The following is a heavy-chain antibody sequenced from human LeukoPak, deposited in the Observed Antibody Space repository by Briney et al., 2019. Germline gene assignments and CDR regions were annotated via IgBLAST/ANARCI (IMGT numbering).Heavy chain of an antibody. CDR3: AKDGNIVVVPAGYYYYYMDV. Sequence: GGSLRLSCAASGFTFSSYGMHWVRQAPGKGLEWVAFIRYDGSNKYYADSVKGRFTISRDNSKNTLYLQMNSLRAEDTAVYYCAKDGNIVVVPAGYYYYYMDVWGKGTTVTVSS. CDR1: GFTFSSYG. J-gene: IGHJ6*03. V-gene: IGHV3-30*02. CDR2: IRYDGSNK. D-gene: IGHD2-2*01.